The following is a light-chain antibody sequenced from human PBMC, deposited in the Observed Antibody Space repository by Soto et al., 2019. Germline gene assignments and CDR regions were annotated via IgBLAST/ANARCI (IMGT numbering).Light chain of an antibody. CDR1: SGHSDYA. Sequence: QLVLTQSPSASASLGAPVKLTCTLSSGHSDYAIAWHQQQPEKGPRYLMKLNSDGSLIKGDGIPDRYSGSSSGVERYLTISSLQTEYEADYYCQTWDAGILVFGGGTQLTVL. CDR2: LNSDGSL. V-gene: IGLV4-69*01. J-gene: IGLJ7*01. CDR3: QTWDAGILV.